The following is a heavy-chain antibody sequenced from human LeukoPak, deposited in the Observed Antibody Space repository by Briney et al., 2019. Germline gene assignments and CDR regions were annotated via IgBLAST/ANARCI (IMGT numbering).Heavy chain of an antibody. CDR3: PKEDRIVGATLSDY. CDR2: IWYDGSNK. D-gene: IGHD1-26*01. Sequence: PGRSLRLSCAASGFTFSSYGMHWVRQAPGKGLVWVAVIWYDGSNKDYADAVKGGFTISRDNPKNRLYLKMNSLRAEDTAVYYCPKEDRIVGATLSDYWGQGTLVTVSS. CDR1: GFTFSSYG. J-gene: IGHJ4*02. V-gene: IGHV3-33*06.